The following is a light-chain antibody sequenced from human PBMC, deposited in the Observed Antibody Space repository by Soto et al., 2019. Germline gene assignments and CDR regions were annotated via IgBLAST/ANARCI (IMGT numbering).Light chain of an antibody. CDR1: QSVSSY. J-gene: IGKJ4*01. Sequence: EIVLTQSPATLSLSPGERATLSCRASQSVSSYLAWYQQKPGQAPRLLIYGASSRATGIPDRFSGSGSGTDFTLTISRLEPEDFAVYYCQQYGRSPLTFGGGTKVEIK. CDR2: GAS. CDR3: QQYGRSPLT. V-gene: IGKV3-20*01.